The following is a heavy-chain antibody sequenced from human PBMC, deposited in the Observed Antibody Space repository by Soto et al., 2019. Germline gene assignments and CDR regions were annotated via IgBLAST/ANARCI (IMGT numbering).Heavy chain of an antibody. D-gene: IGHD6-19*01. V-gene: IGHV3-9*01. CDR1: GFTFSSYA. Sequence: GGSLRLSCAASGFTFSSYAMSWVRQAPGKGLEWVSGISGNSGSIDYADSVKGRFTISRGNAKNTLYLQMNSLRAEDTALYYCAKDMFVAVAGNFDYWGQGTLVTVSS. CDR3: AKDMFVAVAGNFDY. CDR2: ISGNSGSI. J-gene: IGHJ4*02.